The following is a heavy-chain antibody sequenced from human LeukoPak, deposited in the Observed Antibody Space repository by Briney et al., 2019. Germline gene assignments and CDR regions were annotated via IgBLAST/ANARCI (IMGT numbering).Heavy chain of an antibody. J-gene: IGHJ4*02. Sequence: SETLSLTCAVYGGSFSGYYWSWIRQPPGEGLEWIGEINHSGSTNYNPSLKSRVTISVDTSKNQFSLKLSSVTAADTAVYYCARGRRYSSSWYIDYWGQGTLVTVSS. V-gene: IGHV4-34*01. CDR2: INHSGST. CDR1: GGSFSGYY. D-gene: IGHD6-13*01. CDR3: ARGRRYSSSWYIDY.